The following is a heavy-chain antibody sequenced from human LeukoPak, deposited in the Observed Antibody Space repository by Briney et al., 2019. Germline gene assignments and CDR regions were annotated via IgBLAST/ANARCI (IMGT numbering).Heavy chain of an antibody. CDR3: ARPRSGYYDRGALDI. Sequence: SETLSLTCTVAGGFISNYYWSWIRQPPGKGLEWIGYIYYSGTTNYNPSLKSRVSISVDTSKNQFSLKLSSLTAADTAVYYCARPRSGYYDRGALDIWGQGTMVTVSS. CDR1: GGFISNYY. J-gene: IGHJ3*02. V-gene: IGHV4-59*12. D-gene: IGHD3-22*01. CDR2: IYYSGTT.